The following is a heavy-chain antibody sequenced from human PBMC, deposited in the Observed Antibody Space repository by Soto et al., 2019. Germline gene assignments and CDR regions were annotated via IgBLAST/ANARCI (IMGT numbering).Heavy chain of an antibody. D-gene: IGHD4-17*01. Sequence: HGESLKISCKGSGYSFTSYWISWVRQMPGKGLEWMGRIDPSDSYTNYSPSFQGHVTISADKSISTAYLQWSSLKASDTAMYYCARTYGDRYGYYYYGMDVWGQGTTVTVSS. CDR2: IDPSDSYT. J-gene: IGHJ6*02. V-gene: IGHV5-10-1*01. CDR1: GYSFTSYW. CDR3: ARTYGDRYGYYYYGMDV.